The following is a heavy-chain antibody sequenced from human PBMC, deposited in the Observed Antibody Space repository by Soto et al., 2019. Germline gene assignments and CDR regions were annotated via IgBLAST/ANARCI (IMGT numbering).Heavy chain of an antibody. J-gene: IGHJ6*02. CDR3: ARGNFCSGGSCYLLPGNYYYYYGMDV. D-gene: IGHD2-15*01. CDR1: GYTFTGYY. Sequence: ASVKVSCKASGYTFTGYYMHWVRQAPGQGLEWMGWINPNSGGTNYAQKFQGRVTMTTDTSTSTAYMELRSLRSDDTAVYYCARGNFCSGGSCYLLPGNYYYYYGMDVWGQGTTVTVSS. CDR2: INPNSGGT. V-gene: IGHV1-2*02.